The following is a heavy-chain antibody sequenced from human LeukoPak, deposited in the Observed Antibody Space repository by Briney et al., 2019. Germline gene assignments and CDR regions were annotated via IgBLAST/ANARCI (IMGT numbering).Heavy chain of an antibody. Sequence: PSETLSLTCAVSGGSISSGGYSWSWIRQPPGKGLEWIGYIYHSGSTYYNPSLKSRVTISVDRSKNQFSLKLSSVTAADTAVYYCARGGGYYYDSSNWFDPWGQGTLVTVSS. CDR1: GGSISSGGYS. D-gene: IGHD3-22*01. V-gene: IGHV4-30-2*01. CDR2: IYHSGST. CDR3: ARGGGYYYDSSNWFDP. J-gene: IGHJ5*02.